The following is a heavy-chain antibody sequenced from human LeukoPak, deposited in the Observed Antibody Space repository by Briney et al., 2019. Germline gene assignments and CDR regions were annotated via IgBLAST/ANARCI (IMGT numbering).Heavy chain of an antibody. D-gene: IGHD1-26*01. J-gene: IGHJ4*02. CDR2: IYHSGST. Sequence: SETLSLTCTVSGGSISSSSYYWGWIRQPPGKGLEWIGEIYHSGSTNYNPSLKSRVTISVDTSKNQFSLKLSSVTAADTAVYYCASDQESIVGATYSYWGQGTLVTVSS. CDR1: GGSISSSSYY. CDR3: ASDQESIVGATYSY. V-gene: IGHV4-39*07.